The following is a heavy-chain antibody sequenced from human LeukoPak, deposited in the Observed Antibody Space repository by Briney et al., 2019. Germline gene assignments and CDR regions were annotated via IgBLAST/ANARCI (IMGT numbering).Heavy chain of an antibody. CDR3: ARVPITMVRGVISFDH. J-gene: IGHJ5*02. CDR2: INSGGST. V-gene: IGHV3-66*01. D-gene: IGHD3-10*01. CDR1: GFTVSSNY. Sequence: GGSLRLSCAASGFTVSSNYMSWVRQAPGKGLEWVSVINSGGSTYYADSVKGRFTISRDNSKNTLYLQMNSLRAEDTAVYYCARVPITMVRGVISFDHWGQGTLVTVSS.